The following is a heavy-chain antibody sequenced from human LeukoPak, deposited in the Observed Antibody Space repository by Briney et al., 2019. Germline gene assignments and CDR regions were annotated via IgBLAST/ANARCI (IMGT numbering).Heavy chain of an antibody. CDR1: GFTFSSYW. CDR2: IYSDGSTT. D-gene: IGHD4-17*01. V-gene: IGHV3-74*01. J-gene: IGHJ3*02. CDR3: ARESGFYGDYGAFDI. Sequence: PGGSLRLSCAASGFTFSSYWMHWVRQAPGKGLVCVSRIYSDGSTTNYADSVKGRFTISRDNAKNTLYLQMNSLRAEDTAIYYCARESGFYGDYGAFDIWGQGTTVTVSS.